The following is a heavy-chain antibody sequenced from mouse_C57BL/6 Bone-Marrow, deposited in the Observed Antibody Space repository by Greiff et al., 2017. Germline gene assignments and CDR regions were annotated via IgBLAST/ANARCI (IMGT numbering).Heavy chain of an antibody. CDR3: ARGVAWFAY. CDR1: GYTFTSYW. J-gene: IGHJ3*01. D-gene: IGHD1-1*02. V-gene: IGHV1-52*01. CDR2: IDPSDSET. Sequence: QVQLQQPGAELVRPGSSVKLSCKASGYTFTSYWMQWVKQRPIQGLEWIGNIDPSDSETNYNQKFKDKATLTVDKSSSTAYMQLSSLTSEDSAVYYCARGVAWFAYWGQGTLVTVSA.